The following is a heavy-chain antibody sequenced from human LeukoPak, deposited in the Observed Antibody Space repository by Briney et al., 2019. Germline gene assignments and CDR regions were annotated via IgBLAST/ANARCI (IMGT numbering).Heavy chain of an antibody. Sequence: PSETLSLTCTVSGGSISSYYWSWIRQPPGKGLEWIGYIYYSGSTNYNPSLKSRVPISVDTSKNQFSLKLSSVTAADTAVYYCASCERGYSYGYDYYYYMDVWGKGTTVTVSS. CDR1: GGSISSYY. J-gene: IGHJ6*03. CDR3: ASCERGYSYGYDYYYYMDV. D-gene: IGHD5-18*01. CDR2: IYYSGST. V-gene: IGHV4-59*01.